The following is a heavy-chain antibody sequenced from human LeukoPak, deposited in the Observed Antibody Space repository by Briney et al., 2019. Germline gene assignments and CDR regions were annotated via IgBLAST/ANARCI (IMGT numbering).Heavy chain of an antibody. V-gene: IGHV4-4*07. CDR2: IYTSGST. CDR3: ARDIVVVPAAPYMTGWDYYYYMDV. Sequence: PSETLSLTCTVSGGSISSYYWSWIRQPAGKGLEWIGRIYTSGSTNYNPSLKSRVTMSVDTSKNQFSLKLSSVTAADTAVYYCARDIVVVPAAPYMTGWDYYYYMDVWGKGTTVTVSS. J-gene: IGHJ6*03. CDR1: GGSISSYY. D-gene: IGHD2-2*01.